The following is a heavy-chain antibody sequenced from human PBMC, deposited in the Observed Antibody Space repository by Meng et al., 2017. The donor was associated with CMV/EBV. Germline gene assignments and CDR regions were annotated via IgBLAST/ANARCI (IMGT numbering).Heavy chain of an antibody. CDR2: INPNSGGT. V-gene: IGHV1-2*02. CDR3: ARETYYYDSSGYYYSN. Sequence: ASVKVSCKASGYTFTGYYMHWVRQAPGQGLEWMGWINPNSGGTNYAQKFQGRVTMTRDTSISTAHMELSRLRSDDTAVYYCARETYYYDSSGYYYSNWGQGTLVTVSS. CDR1: GYTFTGYY. J-gene: IGHJ4*02. D-gene: IGHD3-22*01.